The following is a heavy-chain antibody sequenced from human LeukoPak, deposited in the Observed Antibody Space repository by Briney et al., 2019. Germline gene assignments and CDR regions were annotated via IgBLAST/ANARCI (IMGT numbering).Heavy chain of an antibody. V-gene: IGHV4-34*01. J-gene: IGHJ4*02. CDR2: INHSGST. CDR1: GGSFSGYY. Sequence: SETLSLTCAVYGGSFSGYYWSWIRQPPGKGLEWIGEINHSGSTNYNPSLKSRVTISVDTSKNQFSLKLSSVTAADTAVYYCARAGYGSGWYADYWGQGTLVTVSS. CDR3: ARAGYGSGWYADY. D-gene: IGHD6-19*01.